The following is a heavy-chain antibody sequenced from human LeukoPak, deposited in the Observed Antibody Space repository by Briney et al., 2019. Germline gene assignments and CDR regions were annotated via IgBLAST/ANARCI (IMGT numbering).Heavy chain of an antibody. CDR1: GYSFSTDW. V-gene: IGHV3-74*01. CDR3: TAIRPDY. D-gene: IGHD2-21*02. Sequence: GGSLRLSCAASGYSFSTDWMHWVSQAPGKGLVWVARIKSDVSKTDYAASVEGRFTISRDGANNILYLQMNSLRVDDTAVYYCTAIRPDYWGQGTVVTVSS. CDR2: IKSDVSKT. J-gene: IGHJ4*02.